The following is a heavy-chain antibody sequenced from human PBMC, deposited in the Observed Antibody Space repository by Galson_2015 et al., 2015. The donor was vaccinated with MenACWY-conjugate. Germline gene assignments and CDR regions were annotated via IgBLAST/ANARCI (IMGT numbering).Heavy chain of an antibody. CDR2: ISGSGGST. CDR3: AKDQEGFIVVVPAALFDY. J-gene: IGHJ4*02. V-gene: IGHV3-23*01. D-gene: IGHD2-2*01. CDR1: GFTFSSYA. Sequence: SLRLSCAASGFTFSSYAMSWVRQAPGKGLEWVSAISGSGGSTYYADSVKGRFTISRDNSKNTLYLQMNSLRAEDTAVYYCAKDQEGFIVVVPAALFDYWGQGTLVTVSS.